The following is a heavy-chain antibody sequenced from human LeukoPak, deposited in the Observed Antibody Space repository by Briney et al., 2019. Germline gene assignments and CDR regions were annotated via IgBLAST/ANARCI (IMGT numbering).Heavy chain of an antibody. Sequence: GESLKISCKGSGYSFTSYWIGWVRQMPGKGLEWMGIIYPGDSDTRYSPSFQGQVTISADKSISTAYLQWSSLKASDTAMYYCARSLLFEDYYYGMDVWGQGTTVTVSS. V-gene: IGHV5-51*01. D-gene: IGHD2-21*02. CDR1: GYSFTSYW. CDR3: ARSLLFEDYYYGMDV. CDR2: IYPGDSDT. J-gene: IGHJ6*02.